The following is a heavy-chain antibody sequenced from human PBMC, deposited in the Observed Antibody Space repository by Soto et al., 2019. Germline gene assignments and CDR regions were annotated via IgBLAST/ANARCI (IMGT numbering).Heavy chain of an antibody. V-gene: IGHV4-59*08. CDR2: IYYSGST. J-gene: IGHJ4*02. CDR1: GGSISSYY. Sequence: SETLSLTCTVSGGSISSYYWSWIRQPPGKGLEWIGYIYYSGSTNYNPSLKSRVTISVDTSKNQFSLKLSSVTAADTAVYYCARVAIAAAGYYFDYWGQGTLVTVS. CDR3: ARVAIAAAGYYFDY. D-gene: IGHD6-13*01.